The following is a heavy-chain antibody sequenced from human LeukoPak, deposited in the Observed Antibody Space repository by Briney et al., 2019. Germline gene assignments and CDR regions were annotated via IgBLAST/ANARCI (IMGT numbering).Heavy chain of an antibody. CDR3: ARDSGDSGYNSPMVRGSYGMDV. J-gene: IGHJ6*04. V-gene: IGHV3-11*06. D-gene: IGHD3-10*01. CDR1: GFTFSDYY. CDR2: ISSSSSYT. Sequence: PGGSLRLPCAASGFTFSDYYMSWIRQAPGKGLEWVSYISSSSSYTNYADSVKGRFTISRDNAKNSLYLQMNSLRAEDTAVYYCARDSGDSGYNSPMVRGSYGMDVWGKGTTVTVSS.